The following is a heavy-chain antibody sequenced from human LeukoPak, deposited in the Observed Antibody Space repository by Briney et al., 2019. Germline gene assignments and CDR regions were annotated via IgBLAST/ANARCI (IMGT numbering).Heavy chain of an antibody. V-gene: IGHV1-8*01. Sequence: GASVKVSCKASGYTFTSYDINWVRQATGQGLEWMGWMNPNSGNTGYAQKLQGRVTMTTDTSTSTAYMELRSLRSDDTAVYYCAREVSSPTYYDFWSGYYTNGMDVWGQGTTVTVSS. J-gene: IGHJ6*02. CDR2: MNPNSGNT. CDR3: AREVSSPTYYDFWSGYYTNGMDV. CDR1: GYTFTSYD. D-gene: IGHD3-3*01.